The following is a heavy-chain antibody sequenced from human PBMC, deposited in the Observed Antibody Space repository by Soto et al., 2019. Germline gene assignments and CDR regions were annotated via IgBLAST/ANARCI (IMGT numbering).Heavy chain of an antibody. CDR2: IWYDGSNK. D-gene: IGHD3-10*01. J-gene: IGHJ6*02. CDR3: ARGDPMVRGVIRPRYYGMDV. Sequence: QVQLVESGGGVVQPGRSLRLSCAASGFTFSSYGMHWVRQAPGKGLEWVAVIWYDGSNKYYADSVKGRFTISRDNSKNTLYLQMNSLRAEDTAVYYCARGDPMVRGVIRPRYYGMDVWGQGTTVTVSS. CDR1: GFTFSSYG. V-gene: IGHV3-33*01.